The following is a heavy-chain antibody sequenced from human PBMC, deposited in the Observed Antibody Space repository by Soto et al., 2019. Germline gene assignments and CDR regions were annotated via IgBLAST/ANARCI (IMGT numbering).Heavy chain of an antibody. CDR1: GGSFSGYY. CDR3: ALMVYAMYNWFDP. V-gene: IGHV4-34*01. Sequence: SETLSLTCAVYGGSFSGYYWSWIRQPPGKGLEWIGEINHSGSTNYNPSLKSRVTISVDTSKNQFSLKLSSVTAADTAVYYCALMVYAMYNWFDPWGQGTLVTVSS. J-gene: IGHJ5*02. D-gene: IGHD2-8*01. CDR2: INHSGST.